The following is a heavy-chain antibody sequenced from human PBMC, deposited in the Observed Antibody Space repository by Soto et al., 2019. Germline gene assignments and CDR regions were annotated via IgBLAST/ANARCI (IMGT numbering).Heavy chain of an antibody. CDR2: ISYDGSNK. CDR1: GFTFRRSG. CDR3: AKDRSSSWCFDY. V-gene: IGHV3-30*18. J-gene: IGHJ4*02. Sequence: QVQLAESGGGVVQPGRSLRLSCAASGFTFRRSGMHWVRQAPGKGLEWVAMISYDGSNKYYADSVKGRFTISRDNSKNTLYLQMSSLRAEDTAVYYCAKDRSSSWCFDYWGQGTLVTVSS. D-gene: IGHD6-13*01.